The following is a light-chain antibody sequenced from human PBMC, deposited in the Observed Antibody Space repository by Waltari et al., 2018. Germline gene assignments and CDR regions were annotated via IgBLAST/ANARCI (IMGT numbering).Light chain of an antibody. CDR3: NSRDSSGNRVI. J-gene: IGLJ2*01. V-gene: IGLV3-19*01. CDR2: AKN. CDR1: SLRRYF. Sequence: SSEVTQDPTVSVALGQTVTITCQGDSLRRYFASWYQQKAGQAPVLVISAKNNRASGIPDRFSGSNSGNTASLTSTGAQAEDEAEYFCNSRDSSGNRVIFGGGTKLTVV.